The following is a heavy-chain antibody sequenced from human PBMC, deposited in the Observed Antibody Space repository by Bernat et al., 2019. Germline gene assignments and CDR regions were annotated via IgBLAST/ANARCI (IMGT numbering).Heavy chain of an antibody. D-gene: IGHD4/OR15-4a*01. V-gene: IGHV1-69*01. Sequence: QVQLVQSGAEVKKPGSSVKVSCKASGGTFSSYAISWVRQAPGQGLEWMGGIIPIFGTANDAQKFQGRATITADESTSTAYMELSSLRAEDTAVYYCARMVLRYGGVSNPFDYWGQGTLVTVSS. CDR3: ARMVLRYGGVSNPFDY. CDR2: IIPIFGTA. CDR1: GGTFSSYA. J-gene: IGHJ4*02.